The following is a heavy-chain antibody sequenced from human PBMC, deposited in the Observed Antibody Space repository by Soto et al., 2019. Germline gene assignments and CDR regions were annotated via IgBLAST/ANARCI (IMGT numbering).Heavy chain of an antibody. Sequence: QVQLVESGGGVAQPGTSVRLSCAASGFTFSSFGMHWVRQPPGKGLEWVAVTSSEGYNINYADSVKGRFTISRDNSKNTLFLQMNSLRAEDTAVYFCAKKLPGPYHALFDHCGQGALVTVSA. J-gene: IGHJ4*02. CDR1: GFTFSSFG. CDR2: TSSEGYNI. D-gene: IGHD2-15*01. V-gene: IGHV3-30*18. CDR3: AKKLPGPYHALFDH.